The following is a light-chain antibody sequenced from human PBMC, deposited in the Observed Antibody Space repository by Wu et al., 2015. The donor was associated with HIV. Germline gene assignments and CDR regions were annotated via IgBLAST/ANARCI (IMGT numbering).Light chain of an antibody. Sequence: IQLTQSPSSLSASIGDRVTITCRASQDIATYLAWYQQIPGKAPRVLIYDASTLQTGVTSRFSGSGSGAEFTLSISGLQREDFAIYYCQQLNSFPLTFGHGTRLEIK. CDR1: QDIATY. J-gene: IGKJ5*01. CDR3: QQLNSFPLT. CDR2: DAS. V-gene: IGKV1-9*01.